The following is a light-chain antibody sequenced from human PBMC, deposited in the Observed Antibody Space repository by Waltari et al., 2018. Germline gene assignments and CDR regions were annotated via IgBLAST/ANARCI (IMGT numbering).Light chain of an antibody. J-gene: IGKJ1*01. Sequence: EILLTQSPGTLSLSPGERATLSCRASQSVNRALAWYQQKPGQAPRLLIYGASNRATGIPDRFSGSGSGTDFSLTISRLEPEDFAVYYCQHYVRLPATFGQGTKVEIK. CDR3: QHYVRLPAT. CDR2: GAS. V-gene: IGKV3-20*01. CDR1: QSVNRA.